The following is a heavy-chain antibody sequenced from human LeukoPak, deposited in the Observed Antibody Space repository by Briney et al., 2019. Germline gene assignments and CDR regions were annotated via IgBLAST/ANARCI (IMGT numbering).Heavy chain of an antibody. Sequence: ASVKVSCKASGYTFTGYDMHWVRQAPGQGLEWMGWINPNSGGTNYAQKLQGRVTMTRDTSISTAYMELRRLRSDDTAVYYCARSTLPYPLLYYRWFDPWGQGTLVTVSS. CDR3: ARSTLPYPLLYYRWFDP. CDR1: GYTFTGYD. V-gene: IGHV1-2*02. J-gene: IGHJ5*02. CDR2: INPNSGGT. D-gene: IGHD2-2*02.